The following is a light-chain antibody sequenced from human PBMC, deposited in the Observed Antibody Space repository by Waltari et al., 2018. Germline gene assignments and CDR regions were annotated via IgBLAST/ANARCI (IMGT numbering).Light chain of an antibody. J-gene: IGKJ4*01. CDR3: QQYDNLPLT. Sequence: DIQMTQSPSSLSASVGDRVTITCQASQDISNYLHWYQQKPGKAPKPLIYDASNLETGVPSRFSGSGSGTDFTFTISSLQPEDIATYYCQQYDNLPLTFGGGTKVEIK. CDR1: QDISNY. CDR2: DAS. V-gene: IGKV1-33*01.